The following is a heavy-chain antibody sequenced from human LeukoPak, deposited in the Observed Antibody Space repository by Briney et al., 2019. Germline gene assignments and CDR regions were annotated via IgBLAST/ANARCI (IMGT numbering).Heavy chain of an antibody. CDR3: ARASRDFSSWSQGYFDL. CDR2: IYSSGST. Sequence: SETLSLTCSVSGGSISCSGCYWGWIRQPPGKGLEWIGNIYSSGSTYYNPSLKSRVTISLDTSKNQFSLKLSSVTAADTAVYYCARASRDFSSWSQGYFDLWGRGTQVTVSS. CDR1: GGSISCSGCY. D-gene: IGHD6-13*01. V-gene: IGHV4-39*07. J-gene: IGHJ2*01.